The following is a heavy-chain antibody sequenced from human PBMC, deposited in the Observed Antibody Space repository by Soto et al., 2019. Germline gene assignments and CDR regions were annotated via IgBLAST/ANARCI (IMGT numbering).Heavy chain of an antibody. Sequence: VQLVESGGGLVQPGGSLRLSCAASGFTFSSYAMHWVRQAPGKGLEYVSAISSNGGSTYYANSVKGRFTISRDNSKNTLYLQMGSLRAEDMAVYYCARTYYYYYGMDVWGQGTTVTVSS. CDR2: ISSNGGST. V-gene: IGHV3-64*01. CDR3: ARTYYYYYGMDV. J-gene: IGHJ6*02. CDR1: GFTFSSYA.